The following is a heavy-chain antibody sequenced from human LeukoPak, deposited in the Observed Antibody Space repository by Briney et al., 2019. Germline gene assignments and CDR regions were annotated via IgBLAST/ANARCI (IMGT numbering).Heavy chain of an antibody. CDR1: GFTFSSYW. CDR2: IKQDGSEK. V-gene: IGHV3-7*01. J-gene: IGHJ5*02. CDR3: AREYYDFWSGYYT. D-gene: IGHD3-3*01. Sequence: PGGSLRLSCAASGFTFSSYWMSWVRQAPGKGLEWVANIKQDGSEKYYVDSVKGRFTISRDNAKNSLYLQMNSLRAEDTAVYYCAREYYDFWSGYYTWGQGTLVTVSS.